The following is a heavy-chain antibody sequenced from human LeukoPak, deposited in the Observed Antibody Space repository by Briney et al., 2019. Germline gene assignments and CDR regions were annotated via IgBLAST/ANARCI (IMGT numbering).Heavy chain of an antibody. Sequence: GASVKVSCKASGYTFTSYGISWVRQAPGQGLEWMGWISAYTGNTNYAQKLQGRVTMTTDTSTSAAYMERRSLRYDDTAVYYCARDMVALKGMNWFDPWGQGTLVTVSS. CDR1: GYTFTSYG. V-gene: IGHV1-18*01. CDR3: ARDMVALKGMNWFDP. J-gene: IGHJ5*02. D-gene: IGHD2-15*01. CDR2: ISAYTGNT.